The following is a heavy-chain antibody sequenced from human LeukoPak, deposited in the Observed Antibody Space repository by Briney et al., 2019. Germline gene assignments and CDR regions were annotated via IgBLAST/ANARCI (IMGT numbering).Heavy chain of an antibody. J-gene: IGHJ4*02. CDR2: IYYSGST. CDR3: ARQVSGRKWLVDY. D-gene: IGHD6-19*01. V-gene: IGHV4-59*08. Sequence: PSETLSLTCTVSGGSISSYYWSWIRQPPGKGLEWIGYIYYSGSTSYNPSLKSRVTISVDTSKNQFSLKLSSVTAADTAVYYCARQVSGRKWLVDYWGQGTLVTVSS. CDR1: GGSISSYY.